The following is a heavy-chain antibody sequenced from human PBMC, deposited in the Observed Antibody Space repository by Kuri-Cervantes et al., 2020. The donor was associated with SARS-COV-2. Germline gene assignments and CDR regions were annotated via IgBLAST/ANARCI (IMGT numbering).Heavy chain of an antibody. D-gene: IGHD4-17*01. J-gene: IGHJ3*02. CDR2: ISSSGSTT. Sequence: GESLKISCAASGFTFSNSEMNWVRQAPGKGLEWVSYISSSGSTTYYADSVKGRFNISRDNAKNSLYLQMNSLRAEDTAVYYCARARFDAFDIWGQGTMVTVSS. CDR1: GFTFSNSE. V-gene: IGHV3-48*03. CDR3: ARARFDAFDI.